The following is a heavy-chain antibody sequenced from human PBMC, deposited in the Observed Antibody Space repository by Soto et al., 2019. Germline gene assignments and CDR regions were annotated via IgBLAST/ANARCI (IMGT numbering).Heavy chain of an antibody. D-gene: IGHD3-22*01. V-gene: IGHV1-8*01. Sequence: QVQLVQSGAEVKKPGASVKVSCKASGYTFTSYDINWVRQATGQGLEWMGWMNPNSGNPGYAQQSQGRVTMTRNTXXSXAXTELSSLRSEDTAVYDCARNGGGTMIVVAAYWYFDLWGRGTLVTVSS. CDR1: GYTFTSYD. CDR2: MNPNSGNP. CDR3: ARNGGGTMIVVAAYWYFDL. J-gene: IGHJ2*01.